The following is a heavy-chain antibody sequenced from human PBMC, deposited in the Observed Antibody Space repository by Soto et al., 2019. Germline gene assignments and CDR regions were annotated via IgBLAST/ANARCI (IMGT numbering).Heavy chain of an antibody. CDR3: ARHSRIATPLHS. CDR1: GYRFTNDL. D-gene: IGHD6-6*01. V-gene: IGHV5-10-1*01. CDR2: IDPSDSHT. Sequence: GESLKISCKGSGYRFTNDLITWVRQMPGKGLEWMGRIDPSDSHTKYSPSFEGHVTISADNPITSVYLQWSSLKASDTAMYYCARHSRIATPLHSWGQGTLVTVYS. J-gene: IGHJ4*02.